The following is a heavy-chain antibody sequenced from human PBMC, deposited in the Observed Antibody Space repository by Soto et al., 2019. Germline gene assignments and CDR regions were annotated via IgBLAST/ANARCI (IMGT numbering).Heavy chain of an antibody. D-gene: IGHD3-10*01. CDR1: GDSVSRNGVA. CDR2: THYRARWYD. V-gene: IGHV6-1*01. CDR3: ARSRSESAGGTYYSYHYYGMDV. Sequence: PSQTLSLTCAISGDSVSRNGVAWNWIRQSPSRGLEWLGRTHYRARWYDDYAVSVKSRIIINPDTSKNQFSLQLNSVTPEDTAVYYCARSRSESAGGTYYSYHYYGMDVWGQGTTVTVSS. J-gene: IGHJ6*02.